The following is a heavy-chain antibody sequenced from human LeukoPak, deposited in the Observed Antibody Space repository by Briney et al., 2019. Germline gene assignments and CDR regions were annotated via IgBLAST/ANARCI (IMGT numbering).Heavy chain of an antibody. D-gene: IGHD6-13*01. CDR1: GHTFTSSG. J-gene: IGHJ4*02. Sequence: ASVKVSCKASGHTFTSSGISWVRPAPGQGLEWMGWISAYNGNTNYAQKLRGRVTMTTDTSTSTAYIELRSLRSDDTAVYYCARDSGQQLVAFGNFWGQGTLVTVSS. V-gene: IGHV1-18*01. CDR3: ARDSGQQLVAFGNF. CDR2: ISAYNGNT.